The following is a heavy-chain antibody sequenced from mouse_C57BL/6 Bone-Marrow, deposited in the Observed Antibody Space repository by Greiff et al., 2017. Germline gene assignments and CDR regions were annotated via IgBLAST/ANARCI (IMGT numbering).Heavy chain of an antibody. Sequence: VQLQQSGAELVRPGASVTLSCKASGYTFTDYEMHWVKQTPVHGLEWIGAINPETGGTAYNQKFKGKAILTADKSSSTAYMELRSLTSEDSAVYYGTRTPVTTVVAYWYFDVWGTGTTVTVSS. CDR2: INPETGGT. CDR3: TRTPVTTVVAYWYFDV. J-gene: IGHJ1*03. CDR1: GYTFTDYE. D-gene: IGHD1-1*01. V-gene: IGHV1-15*01.